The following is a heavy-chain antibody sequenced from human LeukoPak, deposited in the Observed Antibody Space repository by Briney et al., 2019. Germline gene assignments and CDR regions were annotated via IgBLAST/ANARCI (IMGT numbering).Heavy chain of an antibody. J-gene: IGHJ4*02. CDR2: IYYSGST. CDR1: GGSISSGVYY. V-gene: IGHV4-31*03. D-gene: IGHD2-2*01. Sequence: SETLSLTCTVSGGSISSGVYYWSWIRQYPGKGLEWIGYIYYSGSTNYNPSLKSRVTISVDTSKNQFSLKLSSVTAADTAVYYCARSEVVPAAYLSSVYFDYWGQGTLVTVSS. CDR3: ARSEVVPAAYLSSVYFDY.